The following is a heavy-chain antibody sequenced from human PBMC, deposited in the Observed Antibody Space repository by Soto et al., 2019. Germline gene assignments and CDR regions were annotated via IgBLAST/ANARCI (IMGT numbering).Heavy chain of an antibody. D-gene: IGHD3-10*01. Sequence: PSETLSLTCTVSGGSISSYYWSWIRQPPGKGLEWIGYIYYSGSTNYNPPLKSRVTISVDTSKNQFSLKLSSVTAADTAVYYCARNHGDYGPMDVWGKGTTVTVSS. V-gene: IGHV4-59*08. CDR3: ARNHGDYGPMDV. CDR2: IYYSGST. J-gene: IGHJ6*03. CDR1: GGSISSYY.